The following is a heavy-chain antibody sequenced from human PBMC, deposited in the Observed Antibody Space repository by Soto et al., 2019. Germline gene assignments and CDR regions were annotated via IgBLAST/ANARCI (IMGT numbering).Heavy chain of an antibody. D-gene: IGHD2-15*01. Sequence: QLQLQESGPGLVKPSETLSLTCTVSGGSISSSDVYWGWLRQTPGKGLEFLGSMYYSGTTYYNPSLQSRVTSSVDTSKNQFTLKLISVTAADTAVDYCEVVDITGNWVDPWGEGDLVPVS. CDR2: MYYSGTT. CDR3: EVVDITGNWVDP. CDR1: GGSISSSDVY. J-gene: IGHJ5*02. V-gene: IGHV4-39*01.